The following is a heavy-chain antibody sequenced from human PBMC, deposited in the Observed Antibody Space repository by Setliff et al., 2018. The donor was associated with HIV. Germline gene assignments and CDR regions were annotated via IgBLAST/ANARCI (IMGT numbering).Heavy chain of an antibody. CDR2: IRSKAYGGTT. J-gene: IGHJ4*02. D-gene: IGHD3-22*01. CDR3: TRDFGHSYDSSGSNVFDY. CDR1: GFTLGDYA. Sequence: PGGSLRLSCTVSGFTLGDYAMSWVRQAPGRGLGWVGFIRSKAYGGTTEYAASVKGRFTISRDDSKSIAYLQMKSLKTEDTAVYYSTRDFGHSYDSSGSNVFDYWGQGTLVTVSS. V-gene: IGHV3-49*04.